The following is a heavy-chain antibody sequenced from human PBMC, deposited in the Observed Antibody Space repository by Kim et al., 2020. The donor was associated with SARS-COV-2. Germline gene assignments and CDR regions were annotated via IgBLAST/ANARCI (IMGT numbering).Heavy chain of an antibody. D-gene: IGHD2-15*01. CDR1: GFTFSSYW. Sequence: GGSLRLSCAASGFTFSSYWMSWVRQAPGKGLEWVANIKQDGSEKYYVDSVKGRFTISRNNAKESLYLQMISLRAEDTAVYYCAGYCSGGSCYQYYFDYWGQGTLVTVSS. CDR3: AGYCSGGSCYQYYFDY. V-gene: IGHV3-7*01. CDR2: IKQDGSEK. J-gene: IGHJ4*02.